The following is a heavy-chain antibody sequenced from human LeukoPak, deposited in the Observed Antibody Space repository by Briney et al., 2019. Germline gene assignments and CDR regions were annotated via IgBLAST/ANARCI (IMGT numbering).Heavy chain of an antibody. CDR2: IIPSGHTT. CDR3: AKDDRWLQFCC. J-gene: IGHJ4*02. CDR1: GFTFSSHG. V-gene: IGHV3-23*01. D-gene: IGHD5-24*01. Sequence: GGSLRLSCVASGFTFSSHGMNWVRQAPGKGLGWVSGIIPSGHTTYYADSVRGRFTISRDNSRNTVYLQMNSLSAEDTAVYYCAKDDRWLQFCCWGQGTLVTVSA.